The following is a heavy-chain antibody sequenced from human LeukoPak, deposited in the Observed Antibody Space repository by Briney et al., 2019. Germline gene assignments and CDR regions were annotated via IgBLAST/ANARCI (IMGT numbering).Heavy chain of an antibody. CDR3: ARVKYYDSSGYYYVSATTHPFFDY. J-gene: IGHJ4*02. CDR1: GGSISSGGYY. V-gene: IGHV4-31*03. D-gene: IGHD3-22*01. Sequence: ASQTLSLTCTVSGGSISSGGYYWSWIRQHPGKGLEWIGYIYYSGSTYYNPSLKSRVTISVDTSKNQFSLKLSSVTAADTAVYYCARVKYYDSSGYYYVSATTHPFFDYWGQGTLVTVSS. CDR2: IYYSGST.